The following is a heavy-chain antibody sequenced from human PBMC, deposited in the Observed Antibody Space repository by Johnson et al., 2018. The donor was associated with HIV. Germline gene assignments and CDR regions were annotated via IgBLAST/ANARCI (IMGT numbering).Heavy chain of an antibody. Sequence: MLLVESGGGLVKPGGSLRLSCAASGFTFSNAWMSWVRQAPGKGLEWVGRIKSKTDGGTTDYAAPVKGRFTISRDDSKNTLYLQMNSLKTEDTAVYYCTTRGFVVVPAANLHAFDTWGQGTMVTVSS. CDR1: GFTFSNAW. D-gene: IGHD2-2*01. CDR3: TTRGFVVVPAANLHAFDT. CDR2: IKSKTDGGTT. V-gene: IGHV3-15*01. J-gene: IGHJ3*02.